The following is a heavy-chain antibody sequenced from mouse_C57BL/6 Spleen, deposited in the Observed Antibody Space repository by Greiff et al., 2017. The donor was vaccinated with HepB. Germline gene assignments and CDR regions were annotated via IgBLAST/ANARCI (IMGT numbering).Heavy chain of an antibody. CDR3: ARTGTAWFAY. V-gene: IGHV1-76*01. CDR2: IYPGSGNT. Sequence: QVQLQQSGAELVRPGASVKLSCKASGYTFTDYYINWVKQRPGQGLEWIARIYPGSGNTYYNEKFKGKATLTAEKSSSTAYMQISSLTSEDSAVYFCARTGTAWFAYWGQGTLVTVSA. CDR1: GYTFTDYY. J-gene: IGHJ3*01. D-gene: IGHD4-1*01.